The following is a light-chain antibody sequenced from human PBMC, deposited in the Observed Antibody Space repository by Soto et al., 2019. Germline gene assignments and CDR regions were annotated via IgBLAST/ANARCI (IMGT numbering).Light chain of an antibody. Sequence: QSVLTQPPSASGTPGQRVTISCSGSSSNIGSNSVNWYQQLPGTAPKLLLYSNNQRPSGVPHRFSGSKSGTSASLAISGLQYEDEDDYYCAAWDDSLNGRVFGGGTKLTVL. CDR1: SSNIGSNS. J-gene: IGLJ2*01. V-gene: IGLV1-44*01. CDR2: SNN. CDR3: AAWDDSLNGRV.